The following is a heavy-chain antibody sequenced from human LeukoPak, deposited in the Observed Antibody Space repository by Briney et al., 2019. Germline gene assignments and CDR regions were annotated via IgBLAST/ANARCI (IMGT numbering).Heavy chain of an antibody. CDR2: INQDGSEK. Sequence: GGSLRLSCVASGFTFSGYWVTWVRQAPGKGLEWVANINQDGSEKNYVDAVKGRFTISRDNAKNTLYLQMNSLRAEDTAVYYCAGRSAAKDAFDFWGQGTMVTVSS. CDR1: GFTFSGYW. CDR3: AGRSAAKDAFDF. V-gene: IGHV3-7*01. J-gene: IGHJ3*01. D-gene: IGHD6-25*01.